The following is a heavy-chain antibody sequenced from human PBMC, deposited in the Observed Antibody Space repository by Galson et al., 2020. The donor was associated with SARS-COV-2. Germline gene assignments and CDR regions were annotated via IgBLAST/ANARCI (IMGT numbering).Heavy chain of an antibody. CDR3: AREIVVPAAIPFSGSGYYYYGMDV. CDR1: GGSISSYY. V-gene: IGHV4-4*07. CDR2: IYTSGST. Sequence: ETSETLSLTCTVSGGSISSYYWSWIRQPAGKGLEWIGRIYTSGSTNYNPSLKSRVTMSVDTSKNQFSLKLSSVTAADTAVYYCAREIVVPAAIPFSGSGYYYYGMDVWGQGTTVTVSS. J-gene: IGHJ6*02. D-gene: IGHD2-2*02.